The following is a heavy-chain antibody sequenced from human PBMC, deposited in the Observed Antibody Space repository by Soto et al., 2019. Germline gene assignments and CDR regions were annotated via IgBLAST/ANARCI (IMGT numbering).Heavy chain of an antibody. CDR3: ARDQPYSSSRRPGYYYYGMDV. CDR1: GGTFSSYA. Sequence: SVKVSCKASGGTFSSYAISWVRQAPGQGLEWMGGIIPIFGTANYAQKFQGRVTITADESTSTAYMELSSLRSEDTAVYYCARDQPYSSSRRPGYYYYGMDVWGQGTTVTVSS. CDR2: IIPIFGTA. V-gene: IGHV1-69*13. D-gene: IGHD6-13*01. J-gene: IGHJ6*02.